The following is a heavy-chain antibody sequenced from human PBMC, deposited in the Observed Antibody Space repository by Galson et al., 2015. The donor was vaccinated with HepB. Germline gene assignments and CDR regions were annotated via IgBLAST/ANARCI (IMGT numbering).Heavy chain of an antibody. J-gene: IGHJ4*02. CDR2: ISYDGNNK. CDR1: GFTFSSYA. D-gene: IGHD5-18*01. V-gene: IGHV3-30-3*01. Sequence: SLRLSCAASGFTFSSYAMHWVRQAPGKGLEWVAVISYDGNNKYYADYVKGRFTISRDNSKNTLSLQMSSLRAEDTAIYYCARELLGGYSYGYFDYWGQGTLVTVSS. CDR3: ARELLGGYSYGYFDY.